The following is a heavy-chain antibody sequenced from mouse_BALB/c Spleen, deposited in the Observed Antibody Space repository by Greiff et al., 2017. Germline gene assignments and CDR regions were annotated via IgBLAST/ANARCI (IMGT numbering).Heavy chain of an antibody. CDR1: GDSITSGY. CDR2: ISYSGST. Sequence: EVQLKESGPSLVKPSQTLSLTCSVTGDSITSGYWNWIRKFPGNKLEYMGYISYSGSTYYNPSLKSRISITRDTSKNQYYLQLNSVTTEDTATYHCARYGYYGYLFDYWGQGTTLTVSS. D-gene: IGHD1-2*01. V-gene: IGHV3-8*02. J-gene: IGHJ2*01. CDR3: ARYGYYGYLFDY.